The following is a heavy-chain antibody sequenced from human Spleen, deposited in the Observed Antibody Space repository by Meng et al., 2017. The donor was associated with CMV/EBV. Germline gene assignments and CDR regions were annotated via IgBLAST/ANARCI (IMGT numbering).Heavy chain of an antibody. CDR1: GGSLSGAY. Sequence: QVQLQQWGARVLKPSGTLSLTCAVHGGSLSGAYWNWIRQPPGKGLEWIGEIIHGGSPSYNPSLKSRVTISIDTSKNQLSLMLSSVAAADTAVYYCARRPTGIDYWGQGTLVTVSS. V-gene: IGHV4-34*02. J-gene: IGHJ4*02. CDR2: IIHGGSP. CDR3: ARRPTGIDY. D-gene: IGHD2-8*02.